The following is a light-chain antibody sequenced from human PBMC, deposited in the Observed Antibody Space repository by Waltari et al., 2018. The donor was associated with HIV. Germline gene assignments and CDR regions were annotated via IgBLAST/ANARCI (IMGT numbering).Light chain of an antibody. CDR1: SSDVGCYKY. CDR2: DVS. CDR3: CSYAGSYTFVV. Sequence: QSALTQPRSVSGSPGRSDTISCTGTSSDVGCYKYVLWYQQHPGKAPKLMIYDVSKRPSGVPDRFSGSKSGNTASLTISGLQAEDEADYYCCSYAGSYTFVVFGGGTKLTVL. J-gene: IGLJ3*02. V-gene: IGLV2-11*01.